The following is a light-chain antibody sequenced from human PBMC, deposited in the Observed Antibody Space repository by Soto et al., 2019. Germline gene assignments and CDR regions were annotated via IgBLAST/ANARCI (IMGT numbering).Light chain of an antibody. Sequence: QSALTQPPSASGSPGQSVTISCTGTSSDVGGYNHVSWYQQYPGKAPKLMIYGVTNRPSGVSNRFSGSKTGNTASLTISGLQAEDEADYYCFSHRSGDSHVFGTGTKVTVL. CDR2: GVT. J-gene: IGLJ1*01. V-gene: IGLV2-14*01. CDR1: SSDVGGYNH. CDR3: FSHRSGDSHV.